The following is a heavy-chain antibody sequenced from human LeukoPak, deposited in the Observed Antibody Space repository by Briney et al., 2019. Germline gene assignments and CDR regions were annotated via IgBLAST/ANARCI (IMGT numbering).Heavy chain of an antibody. CDR2: ISYDGTKQ. V-gene: IGHV3-30-3*01. Sequence: PGGSLRLSCEGSGFTFSINAMHWDRQAPGKGLEWLAVISYDGTKQYFADSVKGRFTISRDNVKNSLYLEMNSLRVEDSAVYYCARDHYFDISGYLDYWGQGTPVTVSS. J-gene: IGHJ4*02. D-gene: IGHD3-22*01. CDR1: GFTFSINA. CDR3: ARDHYFDISGYLDY.